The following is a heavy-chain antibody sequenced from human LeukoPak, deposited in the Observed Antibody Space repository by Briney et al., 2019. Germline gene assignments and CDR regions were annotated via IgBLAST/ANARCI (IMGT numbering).Heavy chain of an antibody. CDR3: ARDLWAGIAAAGIWFDP. J-gene: IGHJ5*02. CDR2: IQQHGSET. D-gene: IGHD6-13*01. CDR1: GFSFSNYW. V-gene: IGHV3-7*01. Sequence: GGSLRLSCEASGFSFSNYWMSWVRQAPGKGLEWVANIQQHGSETYYVDSVKGRFTISRDNAKNSLYLQMNSLRAEDTAVYYCARDLWAGIAAAGIWFDPWGQGTLVTVSS.